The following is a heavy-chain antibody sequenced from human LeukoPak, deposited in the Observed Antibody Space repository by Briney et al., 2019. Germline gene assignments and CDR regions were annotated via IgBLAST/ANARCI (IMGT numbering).Heavy chain of an antibody. CDR1: GFSSSRYS. CDR3: AGGSSTSAYYFDY. D-gene: IGHD2-2*01. J-gene: IGHJ4*02. V-gene: IGHV3-21*01. CDR2: ISSSSSYI. Sequence: GGSLRLSCVTSGFSSSRYSMNWVRQAPGKGLEWVSSISSSSSYIYYADSIKGRFTISRDNAKNSLYLQMDSLRADDTAVYYCAGGSSTSAYYFDYRGQGTLVTVSS.